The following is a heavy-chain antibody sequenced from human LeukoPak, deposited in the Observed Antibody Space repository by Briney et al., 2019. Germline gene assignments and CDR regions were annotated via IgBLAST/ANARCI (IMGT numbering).Heavy chain of an antibody. V-gene: IGHV3-23*01. J-gene: IGHJ4*02. D-gene: IGHD3-3*01. Sequence: GGSLRLSCAASGFTFSSYAMSWVRQAPGKGLEWVSGISGSGGSTYYADSVKGRFTISRDNSKNTLYLQMNSLRAEDTALYYCAKERNPTEYYDFWSGYLNYWGQGTLVTVSS. CDR1: GFTFSSYA. CDR2: ISGSGGST. CDR3: AKERNPTEYYDFWSGYLNY.